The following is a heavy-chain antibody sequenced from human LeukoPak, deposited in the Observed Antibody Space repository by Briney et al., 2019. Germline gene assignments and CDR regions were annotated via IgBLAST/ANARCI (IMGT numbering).Heavy chain of an antibody. J-gene: IGHJ4*02. CDR3: AMGAIVATIDY. Sequence: SGGSLRLSCAASGFTFSSYSMNWVRQAPGKGLEWVSLIYSGSSTYYADSVKGRFTISRDKSKNTLYLQMSSLRVEDTAVYYCAMGAIVATIDYWGQGTLVTVSS. V-gene: IGHV3-66*01. CDR1: GFTFSSYS. CDR2: IYSGSST. D-gene: IGHD5-12*01.